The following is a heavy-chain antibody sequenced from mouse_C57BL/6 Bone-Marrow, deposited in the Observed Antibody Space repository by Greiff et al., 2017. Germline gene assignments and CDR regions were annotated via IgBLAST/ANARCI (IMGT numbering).Heavy chain of an antibody. V-gene: IGHV5-6*02. Sequence: DVMLVESGGDLVKPGGSLKLSCAASGFTFSSYGMSWVRQTPDKRLEWVATISSGGSYTYYPDSVKGRFTISRDNAKNTLYLQMSSLKSEDTAMYYCARHLYYGNYGLYAMDYWSQGTSVTVSS. J-gene: IGHJ4*01. CDR2: ISSGGSYT. D-gene: IGHD2-1*01. CDR3: ARHLYYGNYGLYAMDY. CDR1: GFTFSSYG.